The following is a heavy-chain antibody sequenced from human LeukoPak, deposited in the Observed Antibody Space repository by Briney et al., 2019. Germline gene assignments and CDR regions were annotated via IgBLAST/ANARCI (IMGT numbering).Heavy chain of an antibody. CDR2: IYTSGST. CDR1: GGSISSGSYY. CDR3: ARGKVVAADFDY. Sequence: PSQTLSLTCTVSGGSISSGSYYWSWIRQPAGKGLEWIGRIYTSGSTNYNPSLKSRVTISVDTSKNQFPLKLSSVTAADTAVYYCARGKVVAADFDYWGQGTLVTVSS. V-gene: IGHV4-61*02. D-gene: IGHD2-15*01. J-gene: IGHJ4*02.